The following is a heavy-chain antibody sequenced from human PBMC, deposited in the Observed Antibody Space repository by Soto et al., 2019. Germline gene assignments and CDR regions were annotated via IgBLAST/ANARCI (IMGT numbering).Heavy chain of an antibody. CDR3: TTDDKSRYDFWSGYYSHHVGY. J-gene: IGHJ4*02. D-gene: IGHD3-3*01. Sequence: GGSLRLSCAASGFTFSNAWMSWVRQAPGKGLEWVGRIKSKTDGGTTDYAAPVKGRFTISRDDSKNTLYLQMNSLKTEDTAVYYCTTDDKSRYDFWSGYYSHHVGYWGQGTLVTVSS. CDR2: IKSKTDGGTT. CDR1: GFTFSNAW. V-gene: IGHV3-15*01.